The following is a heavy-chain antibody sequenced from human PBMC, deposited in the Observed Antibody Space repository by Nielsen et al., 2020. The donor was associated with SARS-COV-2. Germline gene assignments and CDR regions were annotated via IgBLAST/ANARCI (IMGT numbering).Heavy chain of an antibody. Sequence: GGSLRLSCAASGFTFSSYGMHWVRQAPGKGLEWVAVISYDGSNKYYADSVKGRFTISRDNSKNTLYLQMNSLRAEDTAVYYCAKVRSRYWFDPWGQGTLVTVSS. V-gene: IGHV3-30*18. CDR2: ISYDGSNK. CDR3: AKVRSRYWFDP. D-gene: IGHD1-14*01. CDR1: GFTFSSYG. J-gene: IGHJ5*02.